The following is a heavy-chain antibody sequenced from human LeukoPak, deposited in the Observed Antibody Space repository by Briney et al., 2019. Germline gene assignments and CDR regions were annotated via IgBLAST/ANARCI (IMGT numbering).Heavy chain of an antibody. V-gene: IGHV6-1*01. J-gene: IGHJ5*02. Sequence: SQTLSLTCAISGDSVSSNSTTWNWIRQSPSRGLEWLGRTYYRSKWYNDYAVSVKSRITINPDTSKNQFSLQLNSVTPEDTAVYYCGRGRSAVGWFDPWGQGTLVTVSS. CDR3: GRGRSAVGWFDP. CDR2: TYYRSKWYN. D-gene: IGHD1-26*01. CDR1: GDSVSSNSTT.